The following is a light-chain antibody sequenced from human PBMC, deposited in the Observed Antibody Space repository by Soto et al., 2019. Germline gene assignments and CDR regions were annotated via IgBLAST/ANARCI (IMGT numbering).Light chain of an antibody. CDR3: QQYDNLPYT. CDR1: QDITNY. Sequence: DVQMTQSPSSLSASVGDRVTISCQASQDITNYLNWYQQKPGKAPKLPIYGAYKLATGVPSRFSGSGSGTDFTFTISSLQPEDFAAYYCQQYDNLPYTFGQGTKLEIK. V-gene: IGKV1-33*01. J-gene: IGKJ2*01. CDR2: GAY.